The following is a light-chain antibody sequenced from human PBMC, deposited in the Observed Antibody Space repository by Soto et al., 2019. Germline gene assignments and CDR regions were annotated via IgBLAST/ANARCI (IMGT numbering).Light chain of an antibody. Sequence: IVLTQSPLSLPVTLGQPASISCRSSESPVMTDGDTLLNWFQQRPGQSPRRLIYRVSNRDFGVPDQCSGSGSGTEFTLKISSVEAEDVAMYYCMQGARWPYTFGQGTKLEI. V-gene: IGKV2-30*01. J-gene: IGKJ2*01. CDR2: RVS. CDR1: ESPVMTDGDTL. CDR3: MQGARWPYT.